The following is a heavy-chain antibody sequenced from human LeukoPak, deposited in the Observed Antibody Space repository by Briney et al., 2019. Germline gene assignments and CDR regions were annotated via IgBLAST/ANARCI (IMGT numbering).Heavy chain of an antibody. Sequence: PGGSLRLSCAASGFTFSNFWMHWVRHAPGKGLVWVSRINSDGGTTSYADSVKGRFTISRDNAKNTLYLQMNSLRAEDTALYYCASGYCSGGSCHTTNSPFDYWGQGTLVTVSS. CDR3: ASGYCSGGSCHTTNSPFDY. CDR1: GFTFSNFW. CDR2: INSDGGTT. V-gene: IGHV3-74*01. J-gene: IGHJ4*02. D-gene: IGHD2-15*01.